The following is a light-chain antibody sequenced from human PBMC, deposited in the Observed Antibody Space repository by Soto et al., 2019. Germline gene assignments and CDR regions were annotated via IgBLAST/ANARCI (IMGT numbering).Light chain of an antibody. CDR2: LGS. Sequence: IVLTQSPLSLPVTPGEPASISCRSSQSLLNSNGYNYLDWYLQKPGQSPQVLIYLGSNRASGVPERFGGSESGTIFTQKIIRVEAEDVGFSSWGQGLPPPLTLGGGTKVNIK. V-gene: IGKV2-28*01. CDR1: QSLLNSNGYNY. J-gene: IGKJ4*01. CDR3: GQGLPPPLT.